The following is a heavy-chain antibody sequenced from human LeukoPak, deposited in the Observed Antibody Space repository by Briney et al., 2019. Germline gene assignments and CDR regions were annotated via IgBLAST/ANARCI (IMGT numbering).Heavy chain of an antibody. CDR3: ARVRVRGVIIKKQYYFDY. CDR2: IYSGGST. J-gene: IGHJ4*02. Sequence: PGGSLRLSCAASGFTVSSNYMSWVRQAPGKGLEWVSVIYSGGSTYYADSVKGRFTISRDNSKNTLYLQMNSLRAEDTAVYYCARVRVRGVIIKKQYYFDYWGQGTLVTVSS. D-gene: IGHD3-10*01. CDR1: GFTVSSNY. V-gene: IGHV3-53*01.